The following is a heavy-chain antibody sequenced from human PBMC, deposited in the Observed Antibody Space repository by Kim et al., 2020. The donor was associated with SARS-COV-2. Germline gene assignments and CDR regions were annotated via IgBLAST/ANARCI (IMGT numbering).Heavy chain of an antibody. D-gene: IGHD2-21*02. Sequence: GGSLRLSCAASGFTFSSYSMNWVRQAPGKGLEWVSYISSSSSTIYYADSVKGRFTISRDNAKNSLYLQMNSLRDEDTAVYYCARELVVTATDAFDIWGQGTMVTVSS. V-gene: IGHV3-48*02. CDR3: ARELVVTATDAFDI. CDR1: GFTFSSYS. J-gene: IGHJ3*02. CDR2: ISSSSSTI.